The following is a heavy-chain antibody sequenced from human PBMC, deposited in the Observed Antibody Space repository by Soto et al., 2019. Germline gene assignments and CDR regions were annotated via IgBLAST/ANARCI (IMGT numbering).Heavy chain of an antibody. CDR3: ARAYSSGWYGY. D-gene: IGHD6-19*01. CDR1: GFTFSSYW. CDR2: INSDGSST. V-gene: IGHV3-74*01. J-gene: IGHJ4*02. Sequence: GGSLRLSCAASGFTFSSYWMHWVRQAPGKGLVWVSRINSDGSSTSYAESVKGRFTISRDNAKNTLYLQMNSLRAEDTAVYYCARAYSSGWYGYWGQGTLVTVSS.